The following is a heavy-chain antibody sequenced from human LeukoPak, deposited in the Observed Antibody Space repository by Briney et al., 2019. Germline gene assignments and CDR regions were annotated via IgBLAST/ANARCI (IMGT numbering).Heavy chain of an antibody. CDR1: GFTFSNYA. V-gene: IGHV3-30-3*01. J-gene: IGHJ2*01. CDR3: ARARVDIAMFTWLNWYFDL. Sequence: PGRSLRLSCAASGFTFSNYAIHWVRQALGKGLEWVAVISYDGSNKYYADSVKGRFTISRDNSKNALYLQMNSLRAEDTAVYYCARARVDIAMFTWLNWYFDLWGRGTLVTVSS. D-gene: IGHD5-18*01. CDR2: ISYDGSNK.